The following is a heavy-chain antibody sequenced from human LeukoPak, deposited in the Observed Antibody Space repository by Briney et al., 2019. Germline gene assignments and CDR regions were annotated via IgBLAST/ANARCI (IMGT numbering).Heavy chain of an antibody. CDR1: GFTFSNYP. CDR3: AKDALEYSTGWFGGDYFDY. V-gene: IGHV3-23*01. Sequence: PGGSLRLSCAASGFTFSNYPMGWVRQAPEKGLEWVSIISGNGGGTFYAGSVKGRFTISRHYSKNTLSLQMNSLRAEDTALYYCAKDALEYSTGWFGGDYFDYWGQGTLVTVSS. J-gene: IGHJ4*02. D-gene: IGHD6-19*01. CDR2: ISGNGGGT.